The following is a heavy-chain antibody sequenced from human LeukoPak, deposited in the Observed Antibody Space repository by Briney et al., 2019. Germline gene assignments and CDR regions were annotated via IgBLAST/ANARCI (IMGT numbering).Heavy chain of an antibody. J-gene: IGHJ4*02. D-gene: IGHD2-15*01. CDR2: IIPILGIA. Sequence: ASVKVSCKASGGTFSSYAISWVRQAPGQGLEWMGRIIPILGIANYAQKFQGRVTITADKSTSTAYMELSSLRSEDTAVYYCARDLGGQYCSGGTSCGSYWSQGTLVTVSS. V-gene: IGHV1-69*04. CDR3: ARDLGGQYCSGGTSCGSY. CDR1: GGTFSSYA.